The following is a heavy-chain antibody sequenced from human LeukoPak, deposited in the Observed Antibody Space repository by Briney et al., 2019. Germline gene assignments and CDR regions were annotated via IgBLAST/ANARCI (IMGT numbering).Heavy chain of an antibody. J-gene: IGHJ5*02. Sequence: GGSLRLSCEASGFTFNIFSMNWVRQAPGKGLEWLSYIGGNTGIIWYADSVKGRFTISRDNAKNTLYLQMNSLGAEDTAVYYCATDFGDGPWFDPWGQGTLVTVSS. CDR3: ATDFGDGPWFDP. CDR2: IGGNTGII. V-gene: IGHV3-48*01. D-gene: IGHD2-21*02. CDR1: GFTFNIFS.